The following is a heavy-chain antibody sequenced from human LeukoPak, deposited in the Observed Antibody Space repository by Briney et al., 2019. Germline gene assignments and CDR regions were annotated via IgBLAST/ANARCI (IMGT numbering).Heavy chain of an antibody. V-gene: IGHV1-8*03. CDR2: MNPNSGST. CDR1: GYTFTSYD. Sequence: ASVKVSCKASGYTFTSYDINGVRQATGQGLEWMGWMNPNSGSTGYAQKFQGRVTITRNTSISTAYMELSGLRSEDTAVYYCARGRSTGYPYYFEYWGQGTLVTVSS. CDR3: ARGRSTGYPYYFEY. J-gene: IGHJ4*02. D-gene: IGHD5-12*01.